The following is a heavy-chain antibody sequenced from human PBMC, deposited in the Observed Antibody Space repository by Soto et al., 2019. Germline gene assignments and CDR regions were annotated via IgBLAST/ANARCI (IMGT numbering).Heavy chain of an antibody. J-gene: IGHJ6*03. CDR3: ARGLRSGYYGYYYYYYMDV. D-gene: IGHD3-22*01. CDR1: GYTFTSYD. V-gene: IGHV1-8*01. CDR2: MNPNSGNT. Sequence: ASVKVSCKASGYTFTSYDINWVRQATGQGLEWMGWMNPNSGNTGYAQKNQGRDTMTRNTSISTAYIEMISLRSEDTAVYYCARGLRSGYYGYYYYYYMDVWGKGTTVTVSS.